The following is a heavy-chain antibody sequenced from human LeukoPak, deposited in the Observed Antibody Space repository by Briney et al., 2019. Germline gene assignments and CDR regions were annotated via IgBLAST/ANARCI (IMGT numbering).Heavy chain of an antibody. J-gene: IGHJ6*03. D-gene: IGHD6-13*01. CDR2: INPYSGGT. CDR1: GYTFTGYY. CDR3: ARDGSSETDYYYYYYMDV. Sequence: ASVKVSCKASGYTFTGYYMHWVRQAPGQGLEWMGWINPYSGGTNYAQNFQGRVTVTRDTSISTAYMELSRLRSDDTAVYYCARDGSSETDYYYYYYMDVWGKGTTVTVSS. V-gene: IGHV1-2*02.